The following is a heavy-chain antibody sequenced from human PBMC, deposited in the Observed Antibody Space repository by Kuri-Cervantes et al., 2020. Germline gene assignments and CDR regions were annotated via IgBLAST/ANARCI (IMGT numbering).Heavy chain of an antibody. Sequence: SLKISCSASGFTFDDYAMHWVRQAPGKGLEWVSGISWNSGSIGYADSVKGRFTISRDNAKNSLYLQMNSLRAEDTALYYCARVPTIPGMSSYYGMDVWCQGTTVTVSS. J-gene: IGHJ6*02. CDR2: ISWNSGSI. D-gene: IGHD6-13*01. CDR1: GFTFDDYA. V-gene: IGHV3-9*01. CDR3: ARVPTIPGMSSYYGMDV.